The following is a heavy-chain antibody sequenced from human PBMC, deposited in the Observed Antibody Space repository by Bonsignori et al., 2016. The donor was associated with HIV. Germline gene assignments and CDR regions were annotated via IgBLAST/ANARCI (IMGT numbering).Heavy chain of an antibody. Sequence: SETLSLTCNVSGGSITSYYWSWIRQPPGKGLEWIGYIYYSGSTNYNPSLKSRVTISVDTSKKQFSLNLSSVTAADTAVYYCARAQGYYDNSGYYYEAGAFDIWGQGTMVTVSS. CDR1: GGSITSYY. V-gene: IGHV4-59*01. CDR2: IYYSGST. J-gene: IGHJ3*02. CDR3: ARAQGYYDNSGYYYEAGAFDI. D-gene: IGHD3-22*01.